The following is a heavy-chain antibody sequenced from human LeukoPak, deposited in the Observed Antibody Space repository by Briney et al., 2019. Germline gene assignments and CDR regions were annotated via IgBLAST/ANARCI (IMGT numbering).Heavy chain of an antibody. J-gene: IGHJ3*02. V-gene: IGHV3-15*01. CDR1: GFTFSNVW. CDR3: ATSEVLDASDI. Sequence: GGSLRLSCAASGFTFSNVWMSWVRQVPGKGLEWVGRIRSKAAGEATHYAAPVKGRFTISRDDSKNTLYLQMNNLKTEDAAVYYCATSEVLDASDIWGQGTIITVSS. CDR2: IRSKAAGEAT.